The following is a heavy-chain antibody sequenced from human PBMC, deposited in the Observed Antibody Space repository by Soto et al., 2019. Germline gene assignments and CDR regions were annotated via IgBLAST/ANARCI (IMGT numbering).Heavy chain of an antibody. D-gene: IGHD2-2*01. CDR2: MNAKSGNT. J-gene: IGHJ3*02. CDR3: ARRGYCSSTRCYLDAFDI. Sequence: QVQLVQSGAEVKKPGASVKVSCKASGYTFTSYDINWVRQATGQGLAWMGWMNAKSGNTGYAQKFQGRVTMTKNTSISTAYMELSSLRSEATAVYYCARRGYCSSTRCYLDAFDIWGQGTMVTVSS. CDR1: GYTFTSYD. V-gene: IGHV1-8*01.